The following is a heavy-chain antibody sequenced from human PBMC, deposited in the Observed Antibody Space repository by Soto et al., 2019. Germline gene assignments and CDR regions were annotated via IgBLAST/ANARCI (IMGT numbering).Heavy chain of an antibody. J-gene: IGHJ6*02. CDR1: GFTFNRYS. CDR2: ITSGSSTI. V-gene: IGHV3-48*02. Sequence: EVQLVESGGGLVQPGGSLSLSCAASGFTFNRYSMNWVRQAPGKGLEWVSYITSGSSTIYYADSVKGRFTISRDNAENSLYPQMNSLRDEDTAVYYCVRDKYYDIVTGYRDSGMDVWGQGTTVTVSS. D-gene: IGHD3-9*01. CDR3: VRDKYYDIVTGYRDSGMDV.